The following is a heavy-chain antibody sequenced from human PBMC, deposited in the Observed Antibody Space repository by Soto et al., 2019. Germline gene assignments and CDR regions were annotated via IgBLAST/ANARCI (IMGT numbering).Heavy chain of an antibody. CDR2: IYTSGST. J-gene: IGHJ6*02. D-gene: IGHD3-9*01. CDR1: GGSISSYY. CDR3: ARGTDVLRYFDFYGMDV. Sequence: TLSLTCTVSGGSISSYYWSWIRQPAGKGLEWIGRIYTSGSTNYNPSLKSRVTMSVDTSKNQFSLKLSSVTAADTAVYYCARGTDVLRYFDFYGMDVWGQGTTVTVSS. V-gene: IGHV4-4*07.